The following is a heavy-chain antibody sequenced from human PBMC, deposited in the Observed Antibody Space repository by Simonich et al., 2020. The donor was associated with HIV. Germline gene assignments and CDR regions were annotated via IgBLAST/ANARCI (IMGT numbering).Heavy chain of an antibody. V-gene: IGHV4-34*01. CDR2: INHSGST. D-gene: IGHD6-13*01. CDR3: ARLTAGGLGEYFQH. CDR1: GGSFSAYY. Sequence: QVQLQQWGAGLLKPSETLSLTCAVYGGSFSAYYWSWIRHPPGKGVEWIGEINHSGSTNYNPSLKSRGTISVDTSKNQFSLKLSSVTAADTAVYYCARLTAGGLGEYFQHWGQGTLVTVSS. J-gene: IGHJ1*01.